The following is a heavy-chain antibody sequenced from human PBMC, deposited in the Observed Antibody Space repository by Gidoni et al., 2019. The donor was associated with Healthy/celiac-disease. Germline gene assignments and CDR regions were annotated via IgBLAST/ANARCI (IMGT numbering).Heavy chain of an antibody. CDR2: ISSNGGST. Sequence: EVQLVESGGGLVQPGGSLRLSCAASGLTFSSYAMHWGRQAPGKGLEYVSAISSNGGSTYYANSVKGRFTISRDNSKNTLYLQMGSLRAEDMAVYYCARDRGIVVVPAAIDYWGQGTLVTVSS. D-gene: IGHD2-2*01. J-gene: IGHJ4*02. CDR3: ARDRGIVVVPAAIDY. V-gene: IGHV3-64*01. CDR1: GLTFSSYA.